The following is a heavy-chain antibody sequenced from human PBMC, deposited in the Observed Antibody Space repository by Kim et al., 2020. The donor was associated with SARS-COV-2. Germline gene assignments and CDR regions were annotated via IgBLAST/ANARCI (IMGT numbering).Heavy chain of an antibody. J-gene: IGHJ6*02. CDR1: GFTFSSYA. Sequence: GGSLRLSCSASGFTFSSYAMHWVRQAPGKGLEYVSAISSNGGSTYYADSVKGRFTISRDNSKNTLYLQMSSLRAEDTAVYYCVKAYDILTGNKVPAWAFGLPRVYYYYGMDVWGQGTTVTVSS. CDR2: ISSNGGST. CDR3: VKAYDILTGNKVPAWAFGLPRVYYYYGMDV. D-gene: IGHD3-9*01. V-gene: IGHV3-64D*06.